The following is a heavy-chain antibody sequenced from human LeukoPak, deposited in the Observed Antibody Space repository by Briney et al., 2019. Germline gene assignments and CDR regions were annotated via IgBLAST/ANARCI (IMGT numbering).Heavy chain of an antibody. J-gene: IGHJ4*02. CDR2: ISGSGGDT. CDR1: GFTFSSYA. CDR3: AKDRVIRGVMGAGGY. D-gene: IGHD3-10*01. V-gene: IGHV3-23*01. Sequence: GGSLRLSCAASGFTFSSYAMNCVRQAPGKGLEWVSAISGSGGDTYYADSVKGRFTISRDNSKNTLYLQMNSLRAEDTAVYYCAKDRVIRGVMGAGGYWGQGTLVTVSS.